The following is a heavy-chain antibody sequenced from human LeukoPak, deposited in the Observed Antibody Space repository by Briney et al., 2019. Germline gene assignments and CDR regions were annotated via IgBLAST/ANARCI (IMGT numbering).Heavy chain of an antibody. J-gene: IGHJ6*02. Sequence: GASVKVSCKASGYTFTGYYMHWVRQAPGQGLEWMGWINPNSGGTNYTQKFQGRVTMTRDTSISTAYMELSRLRSDDTAVYYCARAGGGPYSSSWDYYYYYGMDVWGQGTTVTVSS. V-gene: IGHV1-2*02. CDR2: INPNSGGT. CDR1: GYTFTGYY. CDR3: ARAGGGPYSSSWDYYYYYGMDV. D-gene: IGHD6-13*01.